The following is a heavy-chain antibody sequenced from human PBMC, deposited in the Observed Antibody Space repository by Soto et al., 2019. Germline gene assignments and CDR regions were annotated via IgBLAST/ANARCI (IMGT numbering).Heavy chain of an antibody. CDR3: GRAIDREPLGGNYYYALDV. CDR1: GDTFRSFA. J-gene: IGHJ6*02. CDR2: IIPICRTP. Sequence: QVQLVQSGAEVKKPGTSVKVSCKASGDTFRSFAISWVRQAPGQGLEWMGGIIPICRTPRYAQKFQGRVTITADEFTSTAYMELSSLTSEDTAVYFCGRAIDREPLGGNYYYALDVWGQGTTVIVSS. V-gene: IGHV1-69*12. D-gene: IGHD1-26*01.